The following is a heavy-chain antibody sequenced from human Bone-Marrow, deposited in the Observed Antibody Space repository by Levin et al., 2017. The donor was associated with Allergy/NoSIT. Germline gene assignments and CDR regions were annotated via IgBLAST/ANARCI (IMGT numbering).Heavy chain of an antibody. V-gene: IGHV3-48*02. CDR2: ISSSSTTI. D-gene: IGHD3-22*01. J-gene: IGHJ4*02. Sequence: GESLKISCAASEFTFSSYSMNWVRQAPGKGLEWVAYISSSSTTIYYADSVKGRFTISRDNAKNSLYLQMNSLRDEDTAVYCCARCGVGLESGYYPFDYWGQGTLVNVSS. CDR1: EFTFSSYS. CDR3: ARCGVGLESGYYPFDY.